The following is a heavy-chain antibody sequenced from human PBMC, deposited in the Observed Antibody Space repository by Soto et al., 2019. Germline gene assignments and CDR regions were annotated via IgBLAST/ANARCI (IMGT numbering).Heavy chain of an antibody. V-gene: IGHV2-70*20. D-gene: IGHD3-3*01. CDR1: GFSLTTRGMC. Sequence: ASGPTLVNPTQTLTLTCTVSGFSLTTRGMCVSWVRQPPGKALEWLALIDWDDDKYYRPSLKTRLTISKDTSKNQVVFTMTNVDPRDTGAYYCARTHTLLDPEGCFYGMDVWGQGTTVTSP. CDR3: ARTHTLLDPEGCFYGMDV. CDR2: IDWDDDK. J-gene: IGHJ6*02.